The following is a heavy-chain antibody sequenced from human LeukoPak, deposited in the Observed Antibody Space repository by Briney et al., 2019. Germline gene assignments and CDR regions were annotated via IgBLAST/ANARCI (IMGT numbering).Heavy chain of an antibody. CDR1: GFTFSSYT. Sequence: GGSLRLSCAASGFTFSSYTINWVRQAPGKGLEWASSISTSGSYLYYADSVKGRFTISRDNAKSSLYLQMNSLRAEDTAVYYCARDGGAYDSSGYYVYFDYWGQGTLVTVSS. J-gene: IGHJ4*02. CDR2: ISTSGSYL. D-gene: IGHD3-22*01. V-gene: IGHV3-21*01. CDR3: ARDGGAYDSSGYYVYFDY.